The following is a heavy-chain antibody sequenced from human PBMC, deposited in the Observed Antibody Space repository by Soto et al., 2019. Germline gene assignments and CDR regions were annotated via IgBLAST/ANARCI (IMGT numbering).Heavy chain of an antibody. J-gene: IGHJ4*02. CDR1: GFTFSSYA. V-gene: IGHV3-23*01. CDR3: GKDLWSGRGGGIDY. D-gene: IGHD3-3*01. CDR2: ISGNGADT. Sequence: DVQLLESGGGLVQPGGSVRLSCAASGFTFSSYAMSWVRQAPGKGLEWVSAISGNGADTSYADSVRGRFTISRDNSKDTLFLQMNSLRADDTAVYYCGKDLWSGRGGGIDYWGQGTLVTVSS.